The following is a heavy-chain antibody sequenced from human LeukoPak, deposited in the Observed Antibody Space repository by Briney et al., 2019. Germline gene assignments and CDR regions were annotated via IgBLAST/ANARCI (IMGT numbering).Heavy chain of an antibody. Sequence: GGSLRLSCAASGFTFSNYALNWVRQAPGKGLEWVSVIYSNGKAYYIDSVKGRSTISRDISQNTLFLQMNNLRAEDTAVYYCARDRADGYNYGDSFDNWGQGVLVTVSS. J-gene: IGHJ4*02. CDR3: ARDRADGYNYGDSFDN. CDR2: IYSNGKA. V-gene: IGHV3-66*01. D-gene: IGHD5-18*01. CDR1: GFTFSNYA.